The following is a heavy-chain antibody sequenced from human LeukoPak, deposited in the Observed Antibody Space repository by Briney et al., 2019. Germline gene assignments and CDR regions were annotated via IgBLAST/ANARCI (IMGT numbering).Heavy chain of an antibody. CDR3: ARDRYYDSSGYLGPWFDP. Sequence: GSLRLSFAASGFTFSRYSMNWVRQAPGKGLEWIGRIYYSGSTYYNPSLKSRVTISVDTSKNQFSLKLSSVTAADTAVYYCARDRYYDSSGYLGPWFDPWGQGTLDTVSS. CDR2: IYYSGST. D-gene: IGHD3-22*01. J-gene: IGHJ5*02. V-gene: IGHV4-39*07. CDR1: GFTFSRYS.